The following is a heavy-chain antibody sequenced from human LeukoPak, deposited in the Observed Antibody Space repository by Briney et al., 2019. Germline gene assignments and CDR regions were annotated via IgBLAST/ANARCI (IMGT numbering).Heavy chain of an antibody. V-gene: IGHV4-30-4*08. Sequence: SETLSLTGPVSGGPISSVDYYGSGIAPPPGKGLGWFGYIYYSGGTYYNPFLKSRVTISVDTSKNQFSLKLSSVTAADTAVYYCARDSVVTDFWSGYHTFPSDVWGKGTTVTVSS. D-gene: IGHD3-3*01. CDR1: GGPISSVDYY. J-gene: IGHJ6*04. CDR3: ARDSVVTDFWSGYHTFPSDV. CDR2: IYYSGGT.